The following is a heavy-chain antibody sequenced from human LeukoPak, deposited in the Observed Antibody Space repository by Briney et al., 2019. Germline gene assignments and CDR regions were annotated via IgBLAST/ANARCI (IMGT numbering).Heavy chain of an antibody. Sequence: ASETLSLTCTVSGASISRYYWSWIRQSPGMGLELIAYTQSCGATNYNPSLKSRVTLSIDTSKSQFSLKLNSVTAADTAIYFCAGGGYCSRSNCFAPLFDYWGQGKVVTVSS. J-gene: IGHJ4*02. CDR2: TQSCGAT. CDR1: GASISRYY. CDR3: AGGGYCSRSNCFAPLFDY. V-gene: IGHV4-59*01. D-gene: IGHD2-2*01.